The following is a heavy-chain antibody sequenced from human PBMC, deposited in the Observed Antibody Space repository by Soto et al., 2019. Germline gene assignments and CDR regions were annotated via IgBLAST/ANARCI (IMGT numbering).Heavy chain of an antibody. CDR2: IYYSGST. J-gene: IGHJ4*02. CDR3: AGRNETYYDFWSGYRPVYYFDY. D-gene: IGHD3-3*01. V-gene: IGHV4-59*01. Sequence: PSETLSLTCTVSGGSISSYYWSWIRQPPGKGLEWIGYIYYSGSTNYNPSLKSRVTISVDTSKNQFSLKLSSVTAADTAVYYCAGRNETYYDFWSGYRPVYYFDYWGQGTLVTVSS. CDR1: GGSISSYY.